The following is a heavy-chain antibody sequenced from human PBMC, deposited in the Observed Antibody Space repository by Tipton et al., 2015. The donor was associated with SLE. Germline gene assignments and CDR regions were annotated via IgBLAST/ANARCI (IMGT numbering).Heavy chain of an antibody. CDR1: GGSISSGGYY. D-gene: IGHD6-6*01. V-gene: IGHV4-31*03. Sequence: TLSLTCTVSGGSISSGGYYWSWIRQHPGKGLEWIGYIYYSGSTYYNPSLKSRVTISVDMSKNQFSLKLSSVTAADTAVYYCARDPAARRGMDVWGQGTTVTVSS. J-gene: IGHJ6*02. CDR2: IYYSGST. CDR3: ARDPAARRGMDV.